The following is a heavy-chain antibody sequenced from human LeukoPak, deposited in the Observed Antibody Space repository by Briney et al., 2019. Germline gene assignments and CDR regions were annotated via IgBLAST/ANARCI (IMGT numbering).Heavy chain of an antibody. CDR1: GYSFTNYW. V-gene: IGHV5-51*01. J-gene: IGHJ3*02. Sequence: KVACKGFGYSFTNYWIGWVRQMPGKGLEWMGIIYPDYSETTYSPSFQGQVTMSVDKSTNTAYLHWNSLRASDTAMYYCARHTDGNDSDAFDIWGQGTMVAVSS. CDR3: ARHTDGNDSDAFDI. CDR2: IYPDYSET. D-gene: IGHD2-8*02.